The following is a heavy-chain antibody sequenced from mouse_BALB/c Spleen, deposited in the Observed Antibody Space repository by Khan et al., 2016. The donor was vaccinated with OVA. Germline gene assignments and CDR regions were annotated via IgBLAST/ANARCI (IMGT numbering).Heavy chain of an antibody. D-gene: IGHD1-1*01. V-gene: IGHV1S136*01. J-gene: IGHJ1*01. Sequence: VQLKESGPELVKPGASVKMSCKASGYTFTSYVMHWVKQKPGQGLEWIGYINPYNDGTKYNEKFKGKATLTSEKSSSTANMEISSLTSEDSAVYYCARKDYYDYWYFDVWGAGTMVTVSS. CDR1: GYTFTSYV. CDR2: INPYNDGT. CDR3: ARKDYYDYWYFDV.